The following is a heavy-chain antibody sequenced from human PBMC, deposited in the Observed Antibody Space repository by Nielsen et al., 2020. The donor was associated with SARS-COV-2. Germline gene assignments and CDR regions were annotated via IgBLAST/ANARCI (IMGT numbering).Heavy chain of an antibody. Sequence: ASVKVSCKASGYTFTSYGISWVRQAPGQGLEWMGWISAYNGNTNYARKLQGRVTMTRDTSTSTVYMELSSLRSEDTAVYYCARLSATLVGASYWGQGTLVTVSS. J-gene: IGHJ4*02. D-gene: IGHD1-26*01. V-gene: IGHV1-18*01. CDR1: GYTFTSYG. CDR3: ARLSATLVGASY. CDR2: ISAYNGNT.